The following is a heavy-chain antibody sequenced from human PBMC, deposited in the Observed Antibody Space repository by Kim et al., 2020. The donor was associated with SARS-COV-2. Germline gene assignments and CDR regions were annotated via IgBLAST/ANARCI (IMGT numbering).Heavy chain of an antibody. D-gene: IGHD2-15*01. V-gene: IGHV3-21*01. Sequence: ADSVKGRFTISRDNAKNSLYLQMDSLRAEDTAVYYCVREDCGGGSCQGGYWGQGTLVTVSS. J-gene: IGHJ4*02. CDR3: VREDCGGGSCQGGY.